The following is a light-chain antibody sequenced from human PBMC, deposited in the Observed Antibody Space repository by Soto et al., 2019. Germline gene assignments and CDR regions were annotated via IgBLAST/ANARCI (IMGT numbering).Light chain of an antibody. V-gene: IGKV2-28*01. CDR1: QSLLQSNGYNY. CDR2: FGS. CDR3: MQSQQTPPT. Sequence: DIVMTQSPLSLPVTPGEPASISCSSSQSLLQSNGYNYLDWYLQKPGQSPQLLIFFGSYRASGVPDRFSGSWSGTDFTLKIRSVEAEDVGIYYCMQSQQTPPTFGQGTRVEIK. J-gene: IGKJ1*01.